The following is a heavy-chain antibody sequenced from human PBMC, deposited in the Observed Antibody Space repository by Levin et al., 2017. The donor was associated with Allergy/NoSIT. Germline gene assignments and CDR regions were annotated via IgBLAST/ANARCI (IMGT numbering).Heavy chain of an antibody. J-gene: IGHJ6*02. D-gene: IGHD3-3*01. V-gene: IGHV3-30*04. CDR3: ARDKFSEGDFWSGYTTSYYYYGMDV. Sequence: GGSLRLSCAASGFTFSSYAMHWVRQAPGKGLEWVAVISYDGSNKYYADSVKGRFTISRDNSKNTLYLQMNSLRAEDTAVYYCARDKFSEGDFWSGYTTSYYYYGMDVWGQGTTVTVSS. CDR1: GFTFSSYA. CDR2: ISYDGSNK.